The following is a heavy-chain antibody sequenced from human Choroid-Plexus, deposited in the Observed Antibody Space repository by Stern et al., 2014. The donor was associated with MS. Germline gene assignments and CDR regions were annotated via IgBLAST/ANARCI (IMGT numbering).Heavy chain of an antibody. D-gene: IGHD2/OR15-2a*01. V-gene: IGHV3-30*18. Sequence: QLVESGGGVVQPGRPLRLSCVASGFTFGSCAMHWVRQAPGKGLEWVAGVSYDGSNKYYADSVKGRFTISRDNSQNTLYKQMSSLRPEDTAVYYCAKDRQYLTYFFDHWGQGSLVTVSS. J-gene: IGHJ5*02. CDR3: AKDRQYLTYFFDH. CDR2: VSYDGSNK. CDR1: GFTFGSCA.